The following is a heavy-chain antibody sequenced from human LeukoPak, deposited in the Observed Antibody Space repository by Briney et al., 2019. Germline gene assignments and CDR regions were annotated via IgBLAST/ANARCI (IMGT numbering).Heavy chain of an antibody. CDR2: ISVTSSYI. D-gene: IGHD1-26*01. CDR3: AREDSGSYDPGSFDI. CDR1: GFTFSNYR. J-gene: IGHJ3*02. Sequence: PGGSLRLPCAASGFTFSNYRMNWVRQAPGKGLEWVSSISVTSSYIYYADSVKGRFTISRDNANSSLSLQMHSLRAEDTSVYYCAREDSGSYDPGSFDIWGQGTLVTVSS. V-gene: IGHV3-21*01.